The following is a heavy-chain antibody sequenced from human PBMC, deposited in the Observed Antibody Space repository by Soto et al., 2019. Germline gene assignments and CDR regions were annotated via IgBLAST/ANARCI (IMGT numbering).Heavy chain of an antibody. J-gene: IGHJ4*02. Sequence: EVQLVESGGGWVQPGRSLRLSCAASGFTFDVYAMHWVRQAPGKGLEWVSGINYNSGSVGYADSVKGRFTISRDNAKNSLHLQMNILRTEDTAVYYCAKDISLRGWVYLVVEYWGQGTLVTVSP. D-gene: IGHD6-13*01. CDR3: AKDISLRGWVYLVVEY. V-gene: IGHV3-9*01. CDR2: INYNSGSV. CDR1: GFTFDVYA.